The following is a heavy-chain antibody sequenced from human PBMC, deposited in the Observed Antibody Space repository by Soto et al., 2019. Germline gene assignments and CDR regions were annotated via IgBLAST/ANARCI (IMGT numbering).Heavy chain of an antibody. V-gene: IGHV3-49*03. D-gene: IGHD3-3*01. CDR3: SRSLRLLDWPQYDFDY. Sequence: PGGSLRLSCTASGFTFGDYAMSWFRQAPGKGLEWVGFIRSKAYGGTTEYAASVKGRFTISRDDSKSIAYLQMNSLKTEDTAVYYCSRSLRLLDWPQYDFDYWGQGTLVTVSS. CDR2: IRSKAYGGTT. J-gene: IGHJ4*02. CDR1: GFTFGDYA.